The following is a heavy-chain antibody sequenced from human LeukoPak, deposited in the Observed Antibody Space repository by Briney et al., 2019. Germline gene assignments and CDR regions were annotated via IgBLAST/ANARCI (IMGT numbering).Heavy chain of an antibody. J-gene: IGHJ5*02. Sequence: SGGSLRLSCAASGFTFDDYGMSWVRQAPGKGLEWVSGINWNGGSTGYADSVKGRFTIARDNAKNSLYLQMNSLRAEDTAVYYCARVGAFGELSYNWFDPWGQGTLVTVSS. CDR2: INWNGGST. V-gene: IGHV3-20*04. CDR3: ARVGAFGELSYNWFDP. D-gene: IGHD3-10*01. CDR1: GFTFDDYG.